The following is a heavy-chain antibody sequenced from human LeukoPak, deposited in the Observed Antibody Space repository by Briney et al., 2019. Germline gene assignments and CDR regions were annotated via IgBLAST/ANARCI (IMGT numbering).Heavy chain of an antibody. Sequence: GGSLRLSCAASGFTFSSYEMNWVRQAPGKGLEWVSYISSSGSTIYYADSVKGRFTISRDNAKNSLYLQMNSLRAGDTAVYYCARVQSDYDFWSGYYKYLDYWGQGTLVTVSS. J-gene: IGHJ4*02. CDR2: ISSSGSTI. CDR1: GFTFSSYE. CDR3: ARVQSDYDFWSGYYKYLDY. D-gene: IGHD3-3*01. V-gene: IGHV3-48*03.